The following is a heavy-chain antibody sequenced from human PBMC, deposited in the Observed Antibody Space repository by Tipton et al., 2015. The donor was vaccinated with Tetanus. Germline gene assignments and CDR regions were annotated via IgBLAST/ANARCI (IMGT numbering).Heavy chain of an antibody. Sequence: TLSLTCTVSGDSISSGNYRYNWIRQLPGKGLEWIGYIYHTGTTYYNPSLKSRVTISVDTSKNQFSLNLSSVTAADTAVYYCARGTTLDYWGQGTLVTVSS. CDR1: GDSISSGNYR. CDR3: ARGTTLDY. J-gene: IGHJ4*02. CDR2: IYHTGTT. D-gene: IGHD4-11*01. V-gene: IGHV4-30-4*01.